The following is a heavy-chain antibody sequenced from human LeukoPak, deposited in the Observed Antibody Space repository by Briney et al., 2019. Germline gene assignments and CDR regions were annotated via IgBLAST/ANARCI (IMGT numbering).Heavy chain of an antibody. D-gene: IGHD4-11*01. Sequence: GGSLRLSCAASGFTVSSNYMSWVRQAPGKGLEWVSVIYSGGSTYYADSVKGRFTISRDNSKNTLYLQMNSLRAEDTAVYYCGREGGGTTPYYYYYGMDVWGQGTTVTVSS. CDR1: GFTVSSNY. CDR3: GREGGGTTPYYYYYGMDV. J-gene: IGHJ6*02. V-gene: IGHV3-66*01. CDR2: IYSGGST.